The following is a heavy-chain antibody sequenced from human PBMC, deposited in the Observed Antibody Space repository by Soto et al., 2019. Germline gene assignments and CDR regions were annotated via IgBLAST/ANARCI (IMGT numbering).Heavy chain of an antibody. CDR2: INAGYGNT. CDR1: GYTFTSYA. V-gene: IGHV1-3*01. CDR3: ARVGVAATRSYYYYYMDV. J-gene: IGHJ6*03. D-gene: IGHD6-19*01. Sequence: QVQLVQSGAEVKKPGASVKFSCKASGYTFTSYAMHWVRQAPGQRLEWMGWINAGYGNTKYSQKFQGRVTITRDTSARTAYMELSSLRSEDTAVYYCARVGVAATRSYYYYYMDVWGKGTTVTVSS.